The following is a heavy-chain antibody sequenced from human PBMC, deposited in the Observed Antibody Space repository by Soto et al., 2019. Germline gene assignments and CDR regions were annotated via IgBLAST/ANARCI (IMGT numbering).Heavy chain of an antibody. CDR3: GGGHYFSDY. J-gene: IGHJ4*02. CDR2: ISNDGSNK. D-gene: IGHD3-16*01. V-gene: IGHV3-30*03. CDR1: GFTFSSYG. Sequence: QVPLVESGGGVVQPGRSLRPSCAASGFTFSSYGMHWVRQAPGKGLEWVALISNDGSNKYYVDSVKGRFTISRDNSKNTLYLQMNSLRAEDTAVYYCGGGHYFSDYWGQGTLITVSS.